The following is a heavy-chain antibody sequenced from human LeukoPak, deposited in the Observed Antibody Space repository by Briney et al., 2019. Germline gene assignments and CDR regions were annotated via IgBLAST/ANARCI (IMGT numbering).Heavy chain of an antibody. CDR3: ARLYSGYGNHSYYKDV. CDR2: INPNSGGT. CDR1: GYTFTGYY. D-gene: IGHD5-12*01. Sequence: GASVKVSCKASGYTFTGYYMHWVRQAPGQGLEWMGWINPNSGGTNYAQKFQGRVTMTRDTSISTAYMELSRLRSDDTAVYYCARLYSGYGNHSYYKDVWGKGTTVTVSS. J-gene: IGHJ6*03. V-gene: IGHV1-2*02.